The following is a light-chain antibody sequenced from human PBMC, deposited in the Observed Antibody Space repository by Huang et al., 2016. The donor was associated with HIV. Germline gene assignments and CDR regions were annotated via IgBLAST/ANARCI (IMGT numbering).Light chain of an antibody. J-gene: IGKJ1*01. V-gene: IGKV2-28*01. CDR2: LGS. CDR1: QSLLHSNGYNY. Sequence: DIVMTQSPVSLSVTPGESASISCRSSQSLLHSNGYNYLGWYLQKPGQSPQLLIYLGSNRAPGVPDRFGGSGSGTDFALKISRLEAEDIGVYYCMQDLQTPWTFGQGTKVEVK. CDR3: MQDLQTPWT.